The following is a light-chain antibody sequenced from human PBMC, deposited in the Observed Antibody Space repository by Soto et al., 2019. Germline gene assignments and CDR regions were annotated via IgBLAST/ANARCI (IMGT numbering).Light chain of an antibody. V-gene: IGLV2-14*03. CDR3: SSYTSNSPYV. CDR2: NVS. J-gene: IGLJ1*01. CDR1: SSDVGGYNY. Sequence: QSALTQPASVSGSPGQSITISCTGTSSDVGGYNYVSWYQHHPGKAPKLIIYNVSNRPSGVSNRFSGSKSDNTASLTISGLQAEDEADYYCSSYTSNSPYVFGTGTKVTVL.